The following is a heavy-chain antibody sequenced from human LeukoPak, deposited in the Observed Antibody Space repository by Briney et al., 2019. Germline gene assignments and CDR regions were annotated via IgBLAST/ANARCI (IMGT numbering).Heavy chain of an antibody. CDR3: ARLSASAYYYGSGSSYYNWFDP. CDR2: IYPGDSDT. J-gene: IGHJ5*02. D-gene: IGHD3-10*01. V-gene: IGHV5-51*01. CDR1: GYSFTSYW. Sequence: GESLKISCKGSGYSFTSYWIGWVRQMPGKGPEWMGIIYPGDSDTRYSPSFQGQVTISADKSISTAYLQWSSLKASDTAMYYCARLSASAYYYGSGSSYYNWFDPWGQGTLVTVSS.